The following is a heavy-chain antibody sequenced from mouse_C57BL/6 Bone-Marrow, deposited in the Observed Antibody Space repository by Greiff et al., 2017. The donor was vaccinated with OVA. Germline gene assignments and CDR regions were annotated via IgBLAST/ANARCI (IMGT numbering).Heavy chain of an antibody. D-gene: IGHD4-1*02. CDR2: IWRGGST. V-gene: IGHV2-2*01. Sequence: QVKLMESGPGLVQPSQSLSITCTVSGFSLTRSGVHWVRQSPGKGLEWLGVIWRGGSTDYTAAFISRLCISKNNSKSQVCVKMNSLKADATAIYDCARNPQLGAWFAYWGKGTLVTVSA. CDR1: GFSLTRSG. J-gene: IGHJ3*01. CDR3: ARNPQLGAWFAY.